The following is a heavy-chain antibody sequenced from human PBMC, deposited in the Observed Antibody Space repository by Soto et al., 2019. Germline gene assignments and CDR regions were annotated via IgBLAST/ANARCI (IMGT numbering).Heavy chain of an antibody. D-gene: IGHD3-22*01. CDR3: ARVDSSGYLGMYYFDN. CDR1: GDSIRSSNYY. Sequence: TSETLSLTCVVSGDSIRSSNYYWGWLRQSPVKGLEWIGSIYYGGTAYYNPSLKSRVTISIDTSKNQFSLKLNSLTAADTAVYYCARVDSSGYLGMYYFDNWGQGTQVTVSS. J-gene: IGHJ4*02. CDR2: IYYGGTA. V-gene: IGHV4-39*01.